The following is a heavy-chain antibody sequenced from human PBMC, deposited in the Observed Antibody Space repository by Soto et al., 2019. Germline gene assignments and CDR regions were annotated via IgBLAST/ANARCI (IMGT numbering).Heavy chain of an antibody. D-gene: IGHD3-10*01. V-gene: IGHV1-58*01. CDR2: IVVGSGNT. CDR3: AAATDTLLWWMDV. CDR1: GFTFTSSA. J-gene: IGHJ6*02. Sequence: SVKVSCKASGFTFTSSAVQWVRQARGQRLEWIGWIVVGSGNTNYAQKFQERVTITRDMSTSTAYMELSSLRSEDTAVYYCAAATDTLLWWMDVWGQGPTVTVS.